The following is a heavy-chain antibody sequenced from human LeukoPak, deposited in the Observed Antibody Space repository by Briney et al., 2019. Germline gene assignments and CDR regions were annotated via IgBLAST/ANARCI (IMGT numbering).Heavy chain of an antibody. D-gene: IGHD3-9*01. V-gene: IGHV1-46*01. Sequence: ASVKVSCKASGYTFTSYYMHWVRQAPGQGLEWMGIINPSGGSTSYAQKFQGRVTMTRDTSTSTVYMELSGLRSEDTAVYYCARDRSWFNIFFYWGQGTLVTVSS. J-gene: IGHJ4*02. CDR1: GYTFTSYY. CDR2: INPSGGST. CDR3: ARDRSWFNIFFY.